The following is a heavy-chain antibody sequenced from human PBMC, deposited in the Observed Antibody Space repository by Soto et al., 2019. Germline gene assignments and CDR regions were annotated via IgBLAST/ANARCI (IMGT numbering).Heavy chain of an antibody. V-gene: IGHV4-59*01. CDR2: IYYSGST. J-gene: IGHJ4*02. CDR3: AREFGIAAAGPLYYFDY. CDR1: GGSISSYY. Sequence: SETLSLTCTVSGGSISSYYWSWIRQPPGKGLEWIGYIYYSGSTNYNPSLKSRVTISVDTSKNQFSLKLSSVTAADTAVYYCAREFGIAAAGPLYYFDYWGQGTLVTVSS. D-gene: IGHD6-13*01.